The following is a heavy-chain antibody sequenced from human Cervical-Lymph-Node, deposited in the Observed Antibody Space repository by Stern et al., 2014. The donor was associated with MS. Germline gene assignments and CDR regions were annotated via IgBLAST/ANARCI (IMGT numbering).Heavy chain of an antibody. J-gene: IGHJ6*02. Sequence: VQWWKSGGGVVQPGRSLRLSCAASGFTFSSYGMHWVRQAPGKGLEWVAVISYDGSNKYYADSVKGRFTISRDNSKNTLYLQMNSLRAEDTAVYYCAKDLGGSYYHYYYGMDVWGQGTTVTVSS. V-gene: IGHV3-30*18. D-gene: IGHD1-26*01. CDR3: AKDLGGSYYHYYYGMDV. CDR2: ISYDGSNK. CDR1: GFTFSSYG.